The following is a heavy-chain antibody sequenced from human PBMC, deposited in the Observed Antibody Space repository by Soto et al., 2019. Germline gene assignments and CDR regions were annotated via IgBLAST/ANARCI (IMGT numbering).Heavy chain of an antibody. J-gene: IGHJ5*02. CDR2: IYYSGST. V-gene: IGHV4-31*03. D-gene: IGHD6-13*01. CDR1: GGSISSGGYY. Sequence: PSETLSLTCTVSGGSISSGGYYWSWIRQHPGKGLEWIGYIYYSGSTYYNPSLKSRVTISVDTSKNQFSLKLSSVTAADTAVYYCARVNSSWDDWFDPWGQGTLVNVSS. CDR3: ARVNSSWDDWFDP.